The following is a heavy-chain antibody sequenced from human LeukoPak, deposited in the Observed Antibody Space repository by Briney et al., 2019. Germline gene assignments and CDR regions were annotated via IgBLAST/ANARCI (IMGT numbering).Heavy chain of an antibody. V-gene: IGHV4-39*07. J-gene: IGHJ4*02. CDR1: GGSISSSSYF. CDR3: VRDGTSIAAPPTDFGY. CDR2: LSYGGNT. Sequence: PSETLSLTCTVSGGSISSSSYFWGWVRQSPGTGLEWIGSLSYGGNTYYNPSLKSRVTMSLDTSKNHFSLNLSSVTAADTAVYYCVRDGTSIAAPPTDFGYWGQGTLVTVSS. D-gene: IGHD6-13*01.